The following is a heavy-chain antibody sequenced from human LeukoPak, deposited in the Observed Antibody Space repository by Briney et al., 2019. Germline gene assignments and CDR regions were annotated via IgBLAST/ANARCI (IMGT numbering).Heavy chain of an antibody. D-gene: IGHD5-18*01. J-gene: IGHJ3*01. Sequence: PGGSLRLSCAVSGLTLSNVWMNWVRQAPGKGLEWVGRIKSKTDGGTTDYAAPVKGRFTISRDDSKNTLYLQMNSLKTEDTAVYYCVELWLSFPWGQGTMVTVSS. CDR2: IKSKTDGGTT. CDR3: VELWLSFP. V-gene: IGHV3-15*07. CDR1: GLTLSNVW.